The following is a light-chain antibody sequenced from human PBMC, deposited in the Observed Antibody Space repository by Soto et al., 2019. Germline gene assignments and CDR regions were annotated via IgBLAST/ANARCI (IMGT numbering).Light chain of an antibody. J-gene: IGKJ1*01. V-gene: IGKV3-11*01. CDR1: QYVSSF. CDR2: DAS. CDR3: QQRYNWPPT. Sequence: EIVLTQSPATLSLSPVERATLSCRASQYVSSFLAWYQQTAGQAPRLLIYDASHRATGIPARFSGSGSGTDFTLTISSLEPEDFALYYCQQRYNWPPTFGQGTKVDIK.